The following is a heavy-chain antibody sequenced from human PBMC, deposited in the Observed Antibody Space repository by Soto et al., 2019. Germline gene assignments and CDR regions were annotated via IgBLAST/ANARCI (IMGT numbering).Heavy chain of an antibody. Sequence: QVQLQESGPGLVKPSQTLSLTCTVSGVSMSSGGYYWTWIRQHPGKGLEWIGYTYYSGSTYYNPSLKSPLTISVDTSKNRFSLRLSSVTAADTAVYYCAREEAGAFDIWGQGTMVTVSS. V-gene: IGHV4-31*01. D-gene: IGHD3-10*01. J-gene: IGHJ3*02. CDR1: GVSMSSGGYY. CDR3: AREEAGAFDI. CDR2: TYYSGST.